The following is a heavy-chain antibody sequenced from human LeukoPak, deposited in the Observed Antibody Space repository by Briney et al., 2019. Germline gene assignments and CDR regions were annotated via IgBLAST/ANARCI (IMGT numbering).Heavy chain of an antibody. CDR1: GDSVSSNSAA. J-gene: IGHJ4*02. CDR2: TYYRSKWYN. V-gene: IGHV6-1*01. CDR3: ARGTYYYDSSGYWYFDY. Sequence: SQTLSLTCAISGDSVSSNSAAWNWIRQSPSRGLEWLGRTYYRSKWYNDYAVSLKSRLTITPDTSKNQFSLQLNSVTPEDTAVYYCARGTYYYDSSGYWYFDYWGQGTLVTVSS. D-gene: IGHD3-22*01.